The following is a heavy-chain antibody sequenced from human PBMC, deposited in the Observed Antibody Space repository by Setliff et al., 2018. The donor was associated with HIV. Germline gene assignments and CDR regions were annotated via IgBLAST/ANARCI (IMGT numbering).Heavy chain of an antibody. V-gene: IGHV1-18*04. CDR2: ISTYNGNT. Sequence: GASVKVSCKTSGYSFADYGITWVRQAPGQGLEWMGWISTYNGNTNYAQKLQGRVTMTSEISTRTAYMEVRSLRSDDTAVYYCARGPYCSSSTCYGPLYYYYYMDVWGKGTTVTVSS. CDR1: GYSFADYG. CDR3: ARGPYCSSSTCYGPLYYYYYMDV. J-gene: IGHJ6*03. D-gene: IGHD2-2*01.